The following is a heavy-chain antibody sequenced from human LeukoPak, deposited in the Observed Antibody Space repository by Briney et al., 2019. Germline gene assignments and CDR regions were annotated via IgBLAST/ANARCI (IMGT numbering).Heavy chain of an antibody. CDR3: TRVGSSGWYGGDYFDY. Sequence: GGSLRLSCTASGFTVGDYDMSWVRQAPGKGLEWVGFIRSKAYGGTTEYAASVKGRFTISRDDSKSIAYLQRNSLKTEDTAVYYCTRVGSSGWYGGDYFDYWGQGTLVTVSS. CDR1: GFTVGDYD. J-gene: IGHJ4*02. D-gene: IGHD6-19*01. V-gene: IGHV3-49*04. CDR2: IRSKAYGGTT.